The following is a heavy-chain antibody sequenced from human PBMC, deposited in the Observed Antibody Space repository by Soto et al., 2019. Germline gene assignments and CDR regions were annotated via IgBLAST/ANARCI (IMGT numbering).Heavy chain of an antibody. D-gene: IGHD3-22*01. CDR2: ISGGGDGT. CDR1: GFTFYNYA. J-gene: IGHJ4*02. CDR3: AKDYYYYDSSGYQFDY. V-gene: IGHV3-23*01. Sequence: GGSLRLSCAASGFTFYNYAMNWVRQAPGKGLEWVSTISGGGDGTYYADSVKGRFTISRDNSRNTLYLQMNSLRAEDTAIYYCAKDYYYYDSSGYQFDYWGQGTLVTVSS.